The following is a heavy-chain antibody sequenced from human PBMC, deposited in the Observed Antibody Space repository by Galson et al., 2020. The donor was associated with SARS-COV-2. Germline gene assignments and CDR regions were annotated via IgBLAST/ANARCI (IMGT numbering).Heavy chain of an antibody. J-gene: IGHJ4*02. CDR2: NTSSSTT. Sequence: GESLKISCVASGFTFSSYNMNWVRQAPGKGLEWVSFNTSSSTTYYADSVKGRFTISRDNAKNSLYLQMSGLRDDDTALYYCSRGLSSSWPFSDFWGQGALVTVSS. CDR1: GFTFSSYN. D-gene: IGHD6-13*01. CDR3: SRGLSSSWPFSDF. V-gene: IGHV3-48*02.